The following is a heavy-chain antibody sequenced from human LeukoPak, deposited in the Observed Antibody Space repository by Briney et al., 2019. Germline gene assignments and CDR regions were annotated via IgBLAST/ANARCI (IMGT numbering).Heavy chain of an antibody. V-gene: IGHV4-59*08. J-gene: IGHJ4*02. Sequence: PSETLSLTCTVSGGSISSYYWSWIRQPPGKGLEWIAYIYYSGSTKYNPSLKSRVTISVDTSKNQFSLNLSSVTAADTAVYYCARHLRGTPWYWGQGTLVTVSS. CDR1: GGSISSYY. D-gene: IGHD1-14*01. CDR2: IYYSGST. CDR3: ARHLRGTPWY.